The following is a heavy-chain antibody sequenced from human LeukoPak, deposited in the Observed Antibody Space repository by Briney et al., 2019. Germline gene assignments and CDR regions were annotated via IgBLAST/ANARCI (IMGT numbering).Heavy chain of an antibody. J-gene: IGHJ3*02. CDR1: GFTFSNAW. CDR2: IKSKTDGGTT. CDR3: TTDTTTADDAFDI. Sequence: PGGSLRLSCAAPGFTFSNAWMSWVRQAPGKGLEWVGRIKSKTDGGTTDYAAPVKGRFTISRDDSKNTLYLQMNSLKTEDTAVYYCTTDTTTADDAFDIWGQGTMVTVSS. V-gene: IGHV3-15*01. D-gene: IGHD1-1*01.